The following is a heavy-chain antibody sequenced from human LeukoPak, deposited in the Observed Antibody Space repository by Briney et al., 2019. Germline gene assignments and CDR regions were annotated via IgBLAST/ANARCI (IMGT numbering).Heavy chain of an antibody. CDR3: ARDGSGWYGNYYGMDV. CDR1: GGSISSGSYY. D-gene: IGHD6-19*01. V-gene: IGHV4-61*02. Sequence: ASQTLSLTCTVSGGSISSGSYYWSWIRQPAGKGLEWIGRIYTSGSTNYNPSLKSRVTISVDTSKNQFSLKLSSVTAADTAVYYCARDGSGWYGNYYGMDVWGQGTTVTVSS. CDR2: IYTSGST. J-gene: IGHJ6*02.